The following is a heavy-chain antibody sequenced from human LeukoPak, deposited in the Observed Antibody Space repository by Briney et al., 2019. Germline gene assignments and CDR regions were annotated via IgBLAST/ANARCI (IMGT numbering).Heavy chain of an antibody. D-gene: IGHD3-9*01. CDR3: ARSDWFRGEETPT. Sequence: PSETPSLTCAVYGGSFSGYYWSWIRQPPGKGLEWIGEINHSGSTNYNPSLKSRVTISVDTSKNQFSLKLSSVTAADTAVYYCARSDWFRGEETPTWGQGTLVTVSS. J-gene: IGHJ5*02. CDR1: GGSFSGYY. V-gene: IGHV4-34*01. CDR2: INHSGST.